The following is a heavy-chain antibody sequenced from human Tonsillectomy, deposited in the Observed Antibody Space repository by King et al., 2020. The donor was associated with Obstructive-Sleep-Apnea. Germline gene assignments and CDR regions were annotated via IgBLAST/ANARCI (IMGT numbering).Heavy chain of an antibody. CDR3: TRDLGYYDTSGYLGFY. CDR2: SRWKGYGGTT. J-gene: IGHJ4*02. V-gene: IGHV3-49*03. Sequence: VQLVESGGGLVQPGRSLRLSCTASGFTFGDYAMSWFRQAQGKGLEWVGFSRWKGYGGTTEYAECVKGRFTISRYDSKSIAYLQMTSLKTEDKAVYYCTRDLGYYDTSGYLGFYWGQGTLVTVSS. D-gene: IGHD3-22*01. CDR1: GFTFGDYA.